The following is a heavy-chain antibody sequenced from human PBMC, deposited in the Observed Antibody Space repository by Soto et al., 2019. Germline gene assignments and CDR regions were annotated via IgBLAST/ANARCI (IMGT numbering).Heavy chain of an antibody. CDR3: AREVGSTWYVRLDP. D-gene: IGHD6-13*01. CDR2: IIPIFGTT. CDR1: GGTFSSYA. V-gene: IGHV1-69*15. J-gene: IGHJ5*02. Sequence: QVQLVQSGAEVKKPGSSMKVSCKASGGTFSSYAISWVRQAPGLGLEWMGRIIPIFGTTSYAQKFQGRVTITADESTSTAYMELSSLRSDDTAVYYCAREVGSTWYVRLDPWGQGTLVTVSS.